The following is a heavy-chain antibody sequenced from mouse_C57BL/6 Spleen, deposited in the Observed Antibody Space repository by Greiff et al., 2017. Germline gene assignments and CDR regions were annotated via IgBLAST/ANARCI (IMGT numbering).Heavy chain of an antibody. CDR2: IDPSDSYT. J-gene: IGHJ2*01. V-gene: IGHV1-69*01. D-gene: IGHD1-1*01. Sequence: VKLQQPGAELVMPGASVKLSCKASGYTFTSYWMHWVKQRPGQGLEWIGEIDPSDSYTNYNQKFKGKSTLTVDKSTSTAYMQLSSLTSEDSAVYYCARNYYGSSLKGFDYWGQGTTLTVSS. CDR3: ARNYYGSSLKGFDY. CDR1: GYTFTSYW.